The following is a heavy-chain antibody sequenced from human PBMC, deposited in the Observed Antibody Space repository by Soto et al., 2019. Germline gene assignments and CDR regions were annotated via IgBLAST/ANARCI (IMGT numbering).Heavy chain of an antibody. Sequence: EVQLVESGGGLVKPGGSLRLSCAASGFTFSNAWMSWVRQAPGKGLEWVGRIKSKTDGGTTDYAAPVKGRFTISRDDSKNTLYLQMNSLKTEDTAVYYCTTDWDGDYGEAAYYYYGMDVWGQGTTVTVSS. J-gene: IGHJ6*02. CDR1: GFTFSNAW. CDR2: IKSKTDGGTT. V-gene: IGHV3-15*01. CDR3: TTDWDGDYGEAAYYYYGMDV. D-gene: IGHD4-17*01.